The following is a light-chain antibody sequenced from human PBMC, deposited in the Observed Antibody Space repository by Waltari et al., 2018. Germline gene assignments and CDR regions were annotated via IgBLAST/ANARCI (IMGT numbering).Light chain of an antibody. CDR1: DIGSKS. CDR3: QVYYPNSDHVV. J-gene: IGLJ2*01. CDR2: DDS. Sequence: SYVLTQPPSVSVAPVKTARITCGGKDIGSKSVHWYQQKPGQAPGLGVYDDSERPSGIPERFSGSKSGGTATLTISRVEAGDEADYYCQVYYPNSDHVVFGGGTKLTVL. V-gene: IGLV3-21*03.